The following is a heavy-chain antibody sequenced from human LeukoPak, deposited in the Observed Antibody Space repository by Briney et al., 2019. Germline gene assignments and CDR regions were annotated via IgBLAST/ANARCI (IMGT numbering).Heavy chain of an antibody. Sequence: GSLRLSCAASGFTFSSYWMSWIRQPPGKGLEWIGEINHSGSTNYNPSLKSRVTISVDTSKNQFSLKLSSVTAADTAVYYCARGLGRLLWFGDVQTHLDAWGQGTTVTVSS. D-gene: IGHD3-10*01. J-gene: IGHJ6*02. CDR2: INHSGST. V-gene: IGHV4-34*01. CDR1: GFTFSSYW. CDR3: ARGLGRLLWFGDVQTHLDA.